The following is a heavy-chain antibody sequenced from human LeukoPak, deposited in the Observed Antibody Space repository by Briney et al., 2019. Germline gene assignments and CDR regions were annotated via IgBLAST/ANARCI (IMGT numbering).Heavy chain of an antibody. D-gene: IGHD3-22*01. CDR1: GCTFISYA. CDR2: IIPIIGTA. V-gene: IGHV1-69*05. J-gene: IGHJ5*01. Sequence: SVKVSCKASGCTFISYAINWVRQAPGQGLEWMGWIIPIIGTANYAQKFQGRVTITTDTPTSTTYMELRRLRSDDTAVYLCAAEEADSRLQNSFDCWVRGTLITVSS. CDR3: AAEEADSRLQNSFDC.